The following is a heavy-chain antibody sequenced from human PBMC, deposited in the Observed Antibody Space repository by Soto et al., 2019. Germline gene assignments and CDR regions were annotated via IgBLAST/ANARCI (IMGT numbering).Heavy chain of an antibody. Sequence: QVQLVQSGAEVEKPGASVKVSCKASGYTFSNYLLHWVRQAPGQRLEWMGWINAGNGNTKYSQKFQGRVTPTRDTSASTAYMELSGLRSVDTAVYYCGSPSYGSGNFYWGQGTLVTVSS. CDR2: INAGNGNT. CDR1: GYTFSNYL. CDR3: GSPSYGSGNFY. V-gene: IGHV1-3*01. D-gene: IGHD3-10*01. J-gene: IGHJ4*02.